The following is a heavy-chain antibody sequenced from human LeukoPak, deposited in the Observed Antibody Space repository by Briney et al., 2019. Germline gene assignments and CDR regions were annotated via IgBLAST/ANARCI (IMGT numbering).Heavy chain of an antibody. V-gene: IGHV3-30*03. CDR1: GFTFSSHG. Sequence: GGSLRLSCAASGFTFSSHGMHWVRQAPGKGLEWVAVISYDGSKNYYAESVKGRFTISRDNAMNTLYLQMNSLRAEDTAVYYCARRVVTAADIDYWGQGTLVTVSS. CDR2: ISYDGSKN. CDR3: ARRVVTAADIDY. D-gene: IGHD2-15*01. J-gene: IGHJ4*02.